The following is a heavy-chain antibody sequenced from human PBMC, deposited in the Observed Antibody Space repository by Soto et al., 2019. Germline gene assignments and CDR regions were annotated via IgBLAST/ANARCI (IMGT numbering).Heavy chain of an antibody. V-gene: IGHV1-69*02. CDR3: VTWNIVATIVTDDAFDI. D-gene: IGHD5-12*01. J-gene: IGHJ3*02. CDR2: IIPILGIA. CDR1: GGTFSSYT. Sequence: QVQLVQSGAEVKKPGSSVKVSCKASGGTFSSYTISWVRQAPGQGLEWMGRIIPILGIANYAQKFQGRVTITADKSTSTAYMELSSLRSEDTAVYYCVTWNIVATIVTDDAFDIWGQGTMVTVSS.